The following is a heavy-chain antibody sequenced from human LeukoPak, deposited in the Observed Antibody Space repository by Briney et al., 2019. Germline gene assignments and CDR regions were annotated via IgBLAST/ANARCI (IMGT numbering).Heavy chain of an antibody. CDR1: GYNFANYW. Sequence: GESLKISCKGSGYNFANYWIAWVRQMPGKGLEWMGIIYPGDSDTRYSPSFQGQVTISADKSISTAYLQWSSLKASDTAMYYCARVLYGSGGYYYMDVWGKGTTVTVSS. V-gene: IGHV5-51*01. CDR3: ARVLYGSGGYYYMDV. CDR2: IYPGDSDT. D-gene: IGHD3-10*01. J-gene: IGHJ6*03.